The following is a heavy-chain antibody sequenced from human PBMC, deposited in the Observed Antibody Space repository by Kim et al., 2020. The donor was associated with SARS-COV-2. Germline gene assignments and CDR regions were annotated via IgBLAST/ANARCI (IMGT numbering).Heavy chain of an antibody. D-gene: IGHD3-10*01. CDR2: INPNSGGT. J-gene: IGHJ6*02. CDR3: ARDLIQWFGELLSSYGMDV. V-gene: IGHV1-2*02. CDR1: GYTFTGYY. Sequence: ASVKVSCKASGYTFTGYYMHWVRQAPGQGLEWMGWINPNSGGTNYAQKFQGRVTMTRETSISSAYMELSSLRSDDTDVYYCARDLIQWFGELLSSYGMDVWGQGTTVTVSS.